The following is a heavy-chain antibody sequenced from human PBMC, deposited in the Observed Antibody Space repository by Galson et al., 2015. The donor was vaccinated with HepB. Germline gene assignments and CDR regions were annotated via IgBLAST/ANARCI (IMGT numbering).Heavy chain of an antibody. V-gene: IGHV3-9*01. CDR2: ISWNSGSI. CDR1: GFTFDDYA. J-gene: IGHJ5*02. D-gene: IGHD6-13*01. CDR3: AKDSNSWGGWFDP. Sequence: LRLSCAASGFTFDDYAMHWVWQAPGKGLEWVSGISWNSGSIGYADSVKGRFTISRDNAKNSLYLQMNSLRAEDTALYYCAKDSNSWGGWFDPWGQGTLVTVSS.